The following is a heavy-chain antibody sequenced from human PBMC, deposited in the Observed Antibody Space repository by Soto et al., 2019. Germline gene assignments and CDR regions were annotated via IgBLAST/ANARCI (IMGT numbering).Heavy chain of an antibody. J-gene: IGHJ4*02. CDR1: GGLFSSFA. V-gene: IGHV1-69*01. CDR3: ARGGGPYVWFNEF. Sequence: QGQLVQSGPEVEKPGSSVKVSCKDSGGLFSSFAISWVRQAPGQGLEWLGGIIPVFGTTNYAEKFQGRVTITADESTNTAYMELSSLRSGDTAMYYCARGGGPYVWFNEFWGQGTLITVPS. D-gene: IGHD3-16*01. CDR2: IIPVFGTT.